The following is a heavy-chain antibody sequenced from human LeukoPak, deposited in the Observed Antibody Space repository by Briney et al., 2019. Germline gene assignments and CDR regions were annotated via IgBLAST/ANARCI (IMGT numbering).Heavy chain of an antibody. Sequence: GGSLRLSCAASGFTFSSYWMSWVRQAPTKALEWVANIKQDGSDKYYVDSVRGRFTISRDNAKNSLYLQMNSLRAEDTAVYYCARDLPAANFDYWGQGTLVTVSS. V-gene: IGHV3-7*04. CDR1: GFTFSSYW. CDR3: ARDLPAANFDY. CDR2: IKQDGSDK. J-gene: IGHJ4*02. D-gene: IGHD2-2*01.